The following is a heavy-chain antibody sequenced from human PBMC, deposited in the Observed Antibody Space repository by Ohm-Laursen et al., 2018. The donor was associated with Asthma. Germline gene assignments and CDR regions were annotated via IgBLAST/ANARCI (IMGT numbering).Heavy chain of an antibody. CDR3: VGWRSSVNYYGMDV. V-gene: IGHV1-3*04. CDR2: IHTGNGGT. Sequence: GASVKVSCKASGYTFTSYAMHWARQAPGHRLEWMGWIHTGNGGTKSSQQLQGRVTITRDTSASTAYMELSSLRYEDTAVYYCVGWRSSVNYYGMDVWGQGTTVTVSS. J-gene: IGHJ6*02. D-gene: IGHD3-10*01. CDR1: GYTFTSYA.